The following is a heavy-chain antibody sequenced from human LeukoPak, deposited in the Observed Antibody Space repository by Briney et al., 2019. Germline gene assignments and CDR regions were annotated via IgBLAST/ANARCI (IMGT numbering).Heavy chain of an antibody. CDR1: GGSISSYY. V-gene: IGHV4-59*01. D-gene: IGHD6-19*01. J-gene: IGHJ4*02. CDR2: IYYSGST. CDR3: ARDLLSTAGYFDY. Sequence: PSETLSLTCTVSGGSISSYYWGWIRQPPGKGLEWIGCIYYSGSTNYNPSLKSRVTISVDTSKNQFSLNLSSVTAADTAVYYCARDLLSTAGYFDYWGQGTLVTVSS.